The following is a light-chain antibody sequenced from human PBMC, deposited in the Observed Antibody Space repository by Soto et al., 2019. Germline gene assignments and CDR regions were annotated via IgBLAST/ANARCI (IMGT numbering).Light chain of an antibody. CDR2: WAS. CDR3: QQFYSAPRT. CDR1: QSVLYSIDAKNY. J-gene: IGKJ1*01. Sequence: DIVMTQSPDSLAVSLGERASINCKSSQSVLYSIDAKNYLAWYQQKPGQPPKLLITWASTRESGVPDRFSGSGSGTDFTLTISSLQAEDVAVYYCQQFYSAPRTFGQGTKLEIK. V-gene: IGKV4-1*01.